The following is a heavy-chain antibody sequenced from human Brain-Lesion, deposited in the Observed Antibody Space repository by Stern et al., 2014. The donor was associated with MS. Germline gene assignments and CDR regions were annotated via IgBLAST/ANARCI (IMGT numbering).Heavy chain of an antibody. CDR3: ARDKEDTNMAFRYFDN. CDR1: GGSVGSGSYD. Sequence: MQLVESGPGLVKPSQTLSLTCTVSGGSVGSGSYDWSWIRQPAGKGLEWIGRIYTTGSTYYNPSLQSRVSISIDTSQTQFSLQLPSVTAADTAVYYCARDKEDTNMAFRYFDNWGQGTLVTVSS. CDR2: IYTTGST. V-gene: IGHV4-61*02. J-gene: IGHJ4*02. D-gene: IGHD5-18*01.